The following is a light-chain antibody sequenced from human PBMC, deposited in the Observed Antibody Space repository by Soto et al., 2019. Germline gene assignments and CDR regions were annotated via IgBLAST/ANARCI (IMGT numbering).Light chain of an antibody. CDR1: LSVSTY. J-gene: IGKJ2*01. CDR2: DSS. Sequence: EIVLTQAPATLSLSPGERATLSCRARLSVSTYLAWYQQKPGQAPRRLIYDSSNRATGIPARFSGSGSGTDFTLTVSSLEPEGFALYYCTQRTTWPPEYTFGQGTRLDIK. V-gene: IGKV3-11*01. CDR3: TQRTTWPPEYT.